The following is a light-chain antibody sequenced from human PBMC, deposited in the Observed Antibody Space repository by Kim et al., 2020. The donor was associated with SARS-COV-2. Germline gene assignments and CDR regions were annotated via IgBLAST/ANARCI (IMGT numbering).Light chain of an antibody. CDR3: QSYDSSNVV. J-gene: IGLJ3*02. CDR2: EDN. CDR1: SGSIASNA. V-gene: IGLV6-57*03. Sequence: GKTVNISWTRSSGSIASNAVQWYQQRPGSAPTTVIYEDNQRPSGVPDRFSGSIDSSSNSASLTISGLKTEDEADYYCQSYDSSNVVFGGGTQLTVL.